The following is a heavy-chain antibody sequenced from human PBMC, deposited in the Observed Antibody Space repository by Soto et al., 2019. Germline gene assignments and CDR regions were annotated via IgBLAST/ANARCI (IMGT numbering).Heavy chain of an antibody. J-gene: IGHJ6*02. V-gene: IGHV3-23*01. CDR2: IISSGSTT. CDR3: AKGLGRGVGAMDV. D-gene: IGHD3-10*01. Sequence: PGGSLRLSCAASGFTLRSYWMHWVRQPPGKGLEWVSGIISSGSTTYYADSVKGRFTISRDNSKNTLYLQMNSLRAEDAAVYYCAKGLGRGVGAMDVWGQGTTVTVSS. CDR1: GFTLRSYW.